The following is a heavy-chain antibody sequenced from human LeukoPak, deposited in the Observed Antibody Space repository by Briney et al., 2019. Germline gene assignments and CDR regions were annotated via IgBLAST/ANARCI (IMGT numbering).Heavy chain of an antibody. CDR3: ARGHYALDV. J-gene: IGHJ6*02. Sequence: KSGGSLRLSCAASGFTFSSYTVNWIRQAPGKGLEWVSSISGSSYYIYYADSVRGRFTISRDNAKNSLYLQMNSLRAEDTAVYYCARGHYALDVWGQGTIVTVS. CDR2: ISGSSYYI. CDR1: GFTFSSYT. V-gene: IGHV3-21*04.